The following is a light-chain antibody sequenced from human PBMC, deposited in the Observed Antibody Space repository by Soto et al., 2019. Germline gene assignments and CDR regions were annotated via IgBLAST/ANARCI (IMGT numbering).Light chain of an antibody. CDR2: GAS. Sequence: DIQMTQSQSSLSASVGDRVTITCRASQTISTSLNWYQQKPGKAPKLLIYGASNLQSGVPSTFSGRGSGKDFTLTISSLRPEDLATYYCQQSYNTPRTFGQGTTFEVK. V-gene: IGKV1-39*01. J-gene: IGKJ2*01. CDR1: QTISTS. CDR3: QQSYNTPRT.